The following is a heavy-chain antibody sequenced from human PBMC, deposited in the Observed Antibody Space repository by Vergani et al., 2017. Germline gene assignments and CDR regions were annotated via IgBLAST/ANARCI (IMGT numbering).Heavy chain of an antibody. Sequence: EVQLVESGGGLVKPGGSLRLSCAASGFTFSSYSMNWVRQAPGKGLEWVSSISSSSIYIYYAESVKGRFTISRDNAKNSLYLQMNSLRAEDTAVYYCARAPGISDAFDIWGQGTMVTVSS. CDR2: ISSSSIYI. CDR3: ARAPGISDAFDI. D-gene: IGHD6-13*01. J-gene: IGHJ3*02. CDR1: GFTFSSYS. V-gene: IGHV3-21*01.